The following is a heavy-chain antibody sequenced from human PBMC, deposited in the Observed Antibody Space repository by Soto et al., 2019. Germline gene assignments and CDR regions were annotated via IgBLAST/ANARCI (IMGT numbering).Heavy chain of an antibody. V-gene: IGHV4-34*01. CDR1: GGSFSGYY. D-gene: IGHD3-22*01. Sequence: SETLSLTCAVHGGSFSGYYWDWIRQPPGKGLEWIGEVNHGGTSNYNPSLKSRVTISVDTSKNQFSLKLSSVTAADTAVYYCARQVMDYYDSSGPFDYWGQGTLVTVS. J-gene: IGHJ4*02. CDR2: VNHGGTS. CDR3: ARQVMDYYDSSGPFDY.